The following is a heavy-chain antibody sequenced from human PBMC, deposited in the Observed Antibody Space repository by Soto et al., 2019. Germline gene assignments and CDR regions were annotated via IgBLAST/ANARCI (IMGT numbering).Heavy chain of an antibody. J-gene: IGHJ4*02. Sequence: GGSLRLSCAASGFTFSSYAMSWVRQAPGKGLEWVSAISGSGGSTYYADSVKGRFTISRDNSKNTLYLQMNSLRAEDTAVYYCAKVPEYYYGSGHLQFDYWGQGTLVTVSS. CDR3: AKVPEYYYGSGHLQFDY. D-gene: IGHD3-10*01. CDR1: GFTFSSYA. CDR2: ISGSGGST. V-gene: IGHV3-23*01.